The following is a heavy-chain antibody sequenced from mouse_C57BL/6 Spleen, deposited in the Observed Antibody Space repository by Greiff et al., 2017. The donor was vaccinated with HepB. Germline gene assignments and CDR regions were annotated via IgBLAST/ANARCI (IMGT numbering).Heavy chain of an antibody. Sequence: EVKLEESGGDLVKPGGSLKLSCAASGFTFSSYGMSWVRQTPDKRLEWVATISSGGSYTYYPDSVKGRFTISRDNAKNTLYLQMSSLKSEDTAMYYCARKSGSSYAMDYWGEGTSVTVSS. CDR1: GFTFSSYG. J-gene: IGHJ4*01. V-gene: IGHV5-6*02. CDR2: ISSGGSYT. D-gene: IGHD1-1*01. CDR3: ARKSGSSYAMDY.